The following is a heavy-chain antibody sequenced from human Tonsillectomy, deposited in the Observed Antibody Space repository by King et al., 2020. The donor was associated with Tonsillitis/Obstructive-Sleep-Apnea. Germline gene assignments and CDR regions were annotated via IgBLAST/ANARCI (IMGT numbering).Heavy chain of an antibody. CDR3: AGSTTTITSFHY. Sequence: VQLVESGGGLVQPGRSLRLSCAASGFSVSRNYMSWVRQAPGKGLEWVSVIYTGDSTDYADSVKARFTISRDNSKNTLYLQMTSLRAEDTAVYYCAGSTTTITSFHYWGQGTLVTVSS. D-gene: IGHD4-11*01. CDR2: IYTGDST. J-gene: IGHJ4*02. CDR1: GFSVSRNY. V-gene: IGHV3-66*01.